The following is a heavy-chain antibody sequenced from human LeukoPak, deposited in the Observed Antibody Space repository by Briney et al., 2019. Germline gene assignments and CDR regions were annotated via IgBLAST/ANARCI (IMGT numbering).Heavy chain of an antibody. CDR1: GFTFSSYW. CDR2: IKQDGSEK. Sequence: PGGSLRLSCAASGFTFSSYWMSWVRQAPGKGLEWVANIKQDGSEKYYVDSVKGRFTISRDNAKNSLYLQMNSLRAEDTAVYYRARDHVGATTTSDYWGQGTLVTVSS. D-gene: IGHD1-26*01. V-gene: IGHV3-7*03. CDR3: ARDHVGATTTSDY. J-gene: IGHJ4*02.